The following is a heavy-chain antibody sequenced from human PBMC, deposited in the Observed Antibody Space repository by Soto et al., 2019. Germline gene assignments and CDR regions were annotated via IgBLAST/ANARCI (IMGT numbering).Heavy chain of an antibody. D-gene: IGHD3-3*01. V-gene: IGHV1-69*01. CDR2: IIPIFGTS. J-gene: IGHJ6*02. Sequence: QVQMVQSGAEVKKPGFSVEVSCKDSGGTFSSYAISWVRQAPGQGLEWMGGIIPIFGTSNYAQKFQGRVTSTADEATSTTNKELSSLISEDTAVNECARTHNRGNFWVYYGMDVRGQGTTATVSS. CDR3: ARTHNRGNFWVYYGMDV. CDR1: GGTFSSYA.